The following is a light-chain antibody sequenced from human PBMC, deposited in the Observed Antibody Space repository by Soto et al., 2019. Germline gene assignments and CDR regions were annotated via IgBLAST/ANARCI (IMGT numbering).Light chain of an antibody. CDR1: RSVNSY. CDR2: DAS. Sequence: EIVLTQSPATLSLSPGERATLSCRASRSVNSYLAWYQQKPGQAPRLLISDASNRATGIPARFSGSGSGTDFTLTISSLEPEDFAVYICQQRSNWPPTFGQGTRLEIK. CDR3: QQRSNWPPT. J-gene: IGKJ5*01. V-gene: IGKV3-11*01.